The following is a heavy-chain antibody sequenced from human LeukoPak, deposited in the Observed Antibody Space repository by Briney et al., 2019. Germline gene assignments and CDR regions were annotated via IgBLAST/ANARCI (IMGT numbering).Heavy chain of an antibody. CDR3: ARVRTIAAVGPDFDY. D-gene: IGHD6-13*01. CDR1: GYTFSNYY. CDR2: ITTSGGST. V-gene: IGHV1-46*01. Sequence: GASVKVSCKASGYTFSNYYMHWVRQAPGQGLEWIGVITTSGGSTSYAQDFQGRVTMTRDTSTSTVYMELTSLGSEDTAVCYCARVRTIAAVGPDFDYWGQGTLVTVSS. J-gene: IGHJ4*02.